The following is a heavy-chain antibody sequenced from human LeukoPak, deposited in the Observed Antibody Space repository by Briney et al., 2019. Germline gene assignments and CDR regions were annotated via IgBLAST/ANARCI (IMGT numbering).Heavy chain of an antibody. CDR3: AEDHRYYDSSGYYGLDY. Sequence: GGSLRLSCAASGFTFSSYAMTWVRRAPGKGLEWVSAISGSGGSTYYADSVRGRFTISRDNSKNTLYLQMNSLRAEDTAIYYCAEDHRYYDSSGYYGLDYWGQGTLVTVSS. D-gene: IGHD3-22*01. V-gene: IGHV3-23*01. J-gene: IGHJ4*02. CDR2: ISGSGGST. CDR1: GFTFSSYA.